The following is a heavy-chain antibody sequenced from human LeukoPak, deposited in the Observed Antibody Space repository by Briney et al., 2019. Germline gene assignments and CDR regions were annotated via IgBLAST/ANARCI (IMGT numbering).Heavy chain of an antibody. D-gene: IGHD5-24*01. V-gene: IGHV3-48*03. Sequence: QPGGSLRLSCAASGFTFSIYEMNWVRQAPGKGLEWVSYISSSRSNTIYYADSGKGRFTISRDDAKNSLYLQMSSLRAEDTAVYYCGMAMDVWGRGTTVTVSS. CDR2: ISSSRSNTI. J-gene: IGHJ6*02. CDR1: GFTFSIYE. CDR3: GMAMDV.